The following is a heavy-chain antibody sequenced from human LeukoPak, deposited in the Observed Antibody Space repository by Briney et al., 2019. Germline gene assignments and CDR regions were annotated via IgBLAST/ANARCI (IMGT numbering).Heavy chain of an antibody. Sequence: RAGGSLRLSCVVSGFTFDDYAMHWVRQAPGKGLEWVSGISWNSGSIGYGYSVRGRFTISRDNAKNSLYLQMNSLRAEDMAIYYCTRMSPNYFHMDVWGKGTTVTVSS. CDR2: ISWNSGSI. D-gene: IGHD2/OR15-2a*01. CDR1: GFTFDDYA. J-gene: IGHJ6*03. CDR3: TRMSPNYFHMDV. V-gene: IGHV3-9*03.